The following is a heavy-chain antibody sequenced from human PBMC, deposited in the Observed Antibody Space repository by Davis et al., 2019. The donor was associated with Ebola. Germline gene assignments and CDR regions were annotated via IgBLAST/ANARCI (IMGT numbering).Heavy chain of an antibody. D-gene: IGHD6-6*01. CDR3: ARGPNWEQLVQTSSYYYGMDV. Sequence: AASVKVSCKASGYTFTGYYMHWVRQAPGQGLEWMGRINPNSGGTNYAQKFQGRVTMTRDTSISTAYMELSRLRSDDTAVYYCARGPNWEQLVQTSSYYYGMDVWGKGTTVTVSS. V-gene: IGHV1-2*06. CDR2: INPNSGGT. J-gene: IGHJ6*04. CDR1: GYTFTGYY.